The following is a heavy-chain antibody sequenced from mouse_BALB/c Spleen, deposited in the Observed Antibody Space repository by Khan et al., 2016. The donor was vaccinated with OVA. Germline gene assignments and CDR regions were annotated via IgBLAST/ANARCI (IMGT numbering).Heavy chain of an antibody. Sequence: ELELVESGTVLARPGASVKMSCKASGYTFTSYWMHWVKQRPGQGLEWIGDIYPGNTDTNYNQKFKGKAKLTAVTSTSTAYMELSSLTNEDSAVYYCTRRNWDVAWFAYWGQGTLVTVSA. CDR1: GYTFTSYW. D-gene: IGHD4-1*01. V-gene: IGHV1-5*01. J-gene: IGHJ3*01. CDR2: IYPGNTDT. CDR3: TRRNWDVAWFAY.